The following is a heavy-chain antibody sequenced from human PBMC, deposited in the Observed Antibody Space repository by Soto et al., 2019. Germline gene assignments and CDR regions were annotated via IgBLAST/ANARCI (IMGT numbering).Heavy chain of an antibody. J-gene: IGHJ5*02. CDR1: GFSFTNAW. D-gene: IGHD2-15*01. CDR3: TTDSTQTFCDGGPCYSVQTKVHES. Sequence: EVQLVESGGGLVKPGESLRLSCAASGFSFTNAWMSWVRQAPGKGLEWVGRIKSGVAGGTTDCSVLVKGRFTISRDDSKDVLFLQLNSLKIEDTAVYYCTTDSTQTFCDGGPCYSVQTKVHESWGQGTLVTVSS. V-gene: IGHV3-15*01. CDR2: IKSGVAGGTT.